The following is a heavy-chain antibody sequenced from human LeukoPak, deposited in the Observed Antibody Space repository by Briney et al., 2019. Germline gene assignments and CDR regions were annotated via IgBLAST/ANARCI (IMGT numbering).Heavy chain of an antibody. Sequence: GGSLRLSCAASGFTFSSYAMSWVRQAPGKGLEWVAVIWYDGSNKYYADSVKGRFTISRDNSKNTLYLQMNSLRAEDTAVYYCARGSGSYSPRYFDYWGQGTLVTVSS. CDR2: IWYDGSNK. CDR1: GFTFSSYA. D-gene: IGHD3-10*01. CDR3: ARGSGSYSPRYFDY. V-gene: IGHV3-33*08. J-gene: IGHJ4*02.